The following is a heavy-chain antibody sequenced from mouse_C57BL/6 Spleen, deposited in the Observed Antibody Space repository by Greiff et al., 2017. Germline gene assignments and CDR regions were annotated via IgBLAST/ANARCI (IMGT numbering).Heavy chain of an antibody. J-gene: IGHJ3*01. CDR1: GYTFTDYY. D-gene: IGHD2-4*01. Sequence: QVQLQQSGAELVRPGASVKLSCKASGYTFTDYYINWVKQRPGQGLEWIARIYPGSGNTYYNEKFKGKATLTAEKSSSTAYMQLSGLTSEDSAVYFCASGGDYDGFAYWGQGTLVTVAA. V-gene: IGHV1-76*01. CDR3: ASGGDYDGFAY. CDR2: IYPGSGNT.